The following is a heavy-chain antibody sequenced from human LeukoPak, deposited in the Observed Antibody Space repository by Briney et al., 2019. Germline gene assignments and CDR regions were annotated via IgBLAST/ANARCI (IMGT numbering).Heavy chain of an antibody. CDR3: ARIQLEVIRGAPYYYYYMDV. J-gene: IGHJ6*03. D-gene: IGHD3-10*01. CDR1: GFTFSSYW. CDR2: ISSNGGST. V-gene: IGHV3-64*01. Sequence: GGSLRLSCAASGFTFSSYWMHWVRQAPGKGLEYVSAISSNGGSTYYANSVKGRFTISRDNSKNTLYLQMGSLRAEDMAVYYCARIQLEVIRGAPYYYYYMDVWGKGTTVTISS.